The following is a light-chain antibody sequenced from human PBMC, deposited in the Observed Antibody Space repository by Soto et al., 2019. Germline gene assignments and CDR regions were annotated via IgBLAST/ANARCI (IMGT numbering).Light chain of an antibody. Sequence: QSALTQPSSVSGSPGQSVTISCTGTSSDVGGYNYVSWYQQHPGKAPKLMIYDVSQRPSGVPNRFSGSKSDNTASLTISGLPAEDEADSYCCSYAGTYTWVFGGGTKLTVL. CDR1: SSDVGGYNY. J-gene: IGLJ3*02. CDR3: CSYAGTYTWV. CDR2: DVS. V-gene: IGLV2-11*01.